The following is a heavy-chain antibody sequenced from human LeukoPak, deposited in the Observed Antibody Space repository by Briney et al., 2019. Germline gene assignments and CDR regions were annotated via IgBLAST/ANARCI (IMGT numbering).Heavy chain of an antibody. CDR1: GFTFNKYW. D-gene: IGHD2-15*01. CDR3: GGSGGSAYNWFDP. J-gene: IGHJ5*02. V-gene: IGHV3-7*01. CDR2: IKQDGSDK. Sequence: PGGSLRLSCVGSGFTFNKYWMSWVRQAPGKGLEWVANIKQDGSDKYYVDSVKGRFTISRDNAKNLLYLQMNSLRAEDTAVYYCGGSGGSAYNWFDPWGQGTLVTVSS.